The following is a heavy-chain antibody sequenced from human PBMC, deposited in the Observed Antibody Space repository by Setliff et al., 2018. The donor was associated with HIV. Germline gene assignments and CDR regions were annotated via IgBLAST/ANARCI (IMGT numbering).Heavy chain of an antibody. CDR3: ARKGYYDSSGPIKGNAFDI. D-gene: IGHD3-22*01. CDR2: ISAYNGNT. V-gene: IGHV1-18*01. J-gene: IGHJ3*02. Sequence: ASVKVSCKASGYTFTSYGISWVRQAPGQGLEWMGWISAYNGNTNYAQKLQGRVTMTTDISTSTAYMELRSLRSDDTAVYYCARKGYYDSSGPIKGNAFDIGGQETMVTVSS. CDR1: GYTFTSYG.